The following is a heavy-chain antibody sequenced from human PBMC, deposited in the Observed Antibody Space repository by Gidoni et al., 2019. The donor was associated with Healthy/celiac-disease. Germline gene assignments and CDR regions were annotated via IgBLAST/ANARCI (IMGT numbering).Heavy chain of an antibody. Sequence: QVQLQESGPGLVKPSQTLSLTCPVSGGSISSGDYYWSWIRQPPGKGLEWIGYLYYSVSTYYNPSLKSRVTISVDTSKNQFSLKLSSVTAADTAVYYCAREGLAYCGGDCYSNWFDPWGQGTLVTVSS. J-gene: IGHJ5*02. CDR2: LYYSVST. D-gene: IGHD2-21*02. CDR3: AREGLAYCGGDCYSNWFDP. V-gene: IGHV4-30-4*01. CDR1: GGSISSGDYY.